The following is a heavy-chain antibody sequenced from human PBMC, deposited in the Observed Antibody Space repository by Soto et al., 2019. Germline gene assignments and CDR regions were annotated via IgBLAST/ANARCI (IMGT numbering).Heavy chain of an antibody. CDR1: GYTFTSYG. V-gene: IGHV1-18*01. J-gene: IGHJ6*03. Sequence: QVQLVQSGAEVKKPGASVKVSCKASGYTFTSYGISWVRQAPGQGLEWMGWIGAYNGNTNYAQKLQGRVTMTTDTSTSTAYMELRSLRSDDTAVYYCARDCPYYDFWSGYLASAAWLMDVWGKGTTVTVSS. CDR2: IGAYNGNT. D-gene: IGHD3-3*01. CDR3: ARDCPYYDFWSGYLASAAWLMDV.